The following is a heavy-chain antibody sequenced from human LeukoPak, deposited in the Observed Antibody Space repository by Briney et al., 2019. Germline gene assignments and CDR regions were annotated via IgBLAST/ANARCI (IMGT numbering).Heavy chain of an antibody. D-gene: IGHD5-12*01. CDR3: ARGKRGGYDYYYYYYMDV. CDR2: IYYSGST. J-gene: IGHJ6*03. V-gene: IGHV4-59*01. CDR1: GGSISSYY. Sequence: SETLSLTCTVSGGSISSYYWSWIRQPPGKGLEWIGYIYYSGSTNYNPSLKSRVNISVDTSKNQFSLKLSSVTAADTAVYYCARGKRGGYDYYYYYYMDVWGKGTTVTVSS.